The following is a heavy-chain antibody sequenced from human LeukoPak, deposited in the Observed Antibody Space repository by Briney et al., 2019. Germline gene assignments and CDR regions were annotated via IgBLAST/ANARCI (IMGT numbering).Heavy chain of an antibody. D-gene: IGHD3-9*01. J-gene: IGHJ3*02. CDR3: ARDPSSLIGQLGDAFDI. V-gene: IGHV1-18*01. CDR2: ISAYNGNT. Sequence: ASVKVSCMASGYTFPNYGISWVRQAPGQGLEWMGWISAYNGNTNYAQKLQGRVTMTTDTSTSTAYMELRSLRSDDTAVYYCARDPSSLIGQLGDAFDIWGEGTMVTVSS. CDR1: GYTFPNYG.